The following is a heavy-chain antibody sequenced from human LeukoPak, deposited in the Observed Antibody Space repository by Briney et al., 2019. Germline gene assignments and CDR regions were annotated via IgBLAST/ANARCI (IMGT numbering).Heavy chain of an antibody. Sequence: GGSLRLSCAASGFTFSSHDMHWVRQPTGKGLEWVSVIGTAGNTYYADSVKGRFTISRENAKNSLYLQMDNLRAEDTAVYYCARSKSYSSGWTDFDCWGQGTLVTVSS. CDR2: IGTAGNT. CDR1: GFTFSSHD. J-gene: IGHJ4*02. V-gene: IGHV3-13*01. CDR3: ARSKSYSSGWTDFDC. D-gene: IGHD6-19*01.